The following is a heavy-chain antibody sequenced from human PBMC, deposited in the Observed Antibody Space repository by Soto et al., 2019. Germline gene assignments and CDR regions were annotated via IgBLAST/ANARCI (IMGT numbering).Heavy chain of an antibody. D-gene: IGHD4-4*01. CDR2: ISYDGAHN. CDR3: ARVKADYSNPRGPFFFCGMDV. J-gene: IGHJ6*02. Sequence: QVQLVESGGGVVHPERSLKLSCSAPEFTFSSYAMHWLRQAPGKGLEWVAGISYDGAHNFYGDSVRGRFTISRDSSKTTVFLQMNSLRPEDTAAYYCARVKADYSNPRGPFFFCGMDVWGQGTTVTVSS. CDR1: EFTFSSYA. V-gene: IGHV3-30-3*01.